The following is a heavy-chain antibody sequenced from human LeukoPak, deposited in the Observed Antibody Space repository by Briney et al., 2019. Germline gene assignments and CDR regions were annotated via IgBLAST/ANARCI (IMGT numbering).Heavy chain of an antibody. Sequence: ASVKVSCKASGYTFTSYDINWVRQATGQGLEWMGWMNPNSGNTGYAQKFQGRATITRNTSISTAYMELSSLRSEDTAVYYCARETDSSGYYEGNWFDPWGQGTLVTVSS. CDR1: GYTFTSYD. J-gene: IGHJ5*02. V-gene: IGHV1-8*03. CDR3: ARETDSSGYYEGNWFDP. D-gene: IGHD3-22*01. CDR2: MNPNSGNT.